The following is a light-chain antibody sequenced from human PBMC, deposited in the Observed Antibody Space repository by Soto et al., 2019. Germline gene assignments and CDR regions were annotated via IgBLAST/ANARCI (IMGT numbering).Light chain of an antibody. CDR1: SSDVGSYNF. Sequence: QSALAQPASLSGSPGQSITISCTRTSSDVGSYNFVSWYQQHPGKVPKVMIYEVSKRPSGVSDRFSGSKSGNTASLTISGLQAEDEADYYCCADAGRSTYVFGTGTK. CDR3: CADAGRSTYV. J-gene: IGLJ1*01. V-gene: IGLV2-23*02. CDR2: EVS.